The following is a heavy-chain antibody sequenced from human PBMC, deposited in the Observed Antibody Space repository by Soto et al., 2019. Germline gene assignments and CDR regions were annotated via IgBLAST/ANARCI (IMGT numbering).Heavy chain of an antibody. CDR3: ARAGGSGSYHKRVLDY. Sequence: EVQLVESGGGLVKPGGSLRLSCAASGFTVSNTWMSWVRQAPGKGLEWVGRIKSKTDGGTTDYAAPVKGRFTISRDDSKNTLYLQMNSLRAEDTAVYYCARAGGSGSYHKRVLDYWGQGTLVTVSS. J-gene: IGHJ4*02. CDR2: IKSKTDGGTT. V-gene: IGHV3-15*01. CDR1: GFTVSNTW. D-gene: IGHD3-10*01.